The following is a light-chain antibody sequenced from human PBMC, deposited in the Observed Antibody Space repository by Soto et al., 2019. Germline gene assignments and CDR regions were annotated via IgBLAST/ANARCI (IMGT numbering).Light chain of an antibody. CDR3: QQYNNWRT. V-gene: IGKV3-15*01. CDR1: QSVSSN. CDR2: GAS. J-gene: IGKJ1*01. Sequence: EIAMTQSPATLSVSPGERATLSCRASQSVSSNLAWYQQXPGQAPRILIYGASTRATGIPARFSGSGSGTEFTLTISSLQSEDFAVYYCQQYNNWRTFGQGTKVDIK.